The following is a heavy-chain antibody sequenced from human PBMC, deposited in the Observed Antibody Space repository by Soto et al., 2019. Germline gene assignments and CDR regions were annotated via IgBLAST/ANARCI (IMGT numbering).Heavy chain of an antibody. D-gene: IGHD2-8*01. CDR2: ISGLNGNT. V-gene: IGHV1-18*01. CDR1: GYTFTRYG. CDR3: ARASAYSTPWSFDN. Sequence: GASVKVSCKASGYTFTRYGISWVRQAPGQGLEWMGWISGLNGNTKESEKFQGRVTLTTDTAANTAHMELRGLRSDDTAVYYCARASAYSTPWSFDNWGQGTLVTVSS. J-gene: IGHJ4*02.